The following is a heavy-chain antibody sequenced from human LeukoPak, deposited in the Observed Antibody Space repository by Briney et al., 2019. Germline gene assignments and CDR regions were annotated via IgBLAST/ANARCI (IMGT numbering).Heavy chain of an antibody. D-gene: IGHD3-9*01. CDR3: SRLQGVSTFDY. J-gene: IGHJ4*02. CDR2: ICYDGSKK. CDR1: GFTFSRNG. Sequence: GRSLTLSSAASGFTFSRNGMQWVRQAPGKGGGWVGLICYDGSKKYYTDTVKGRFTISRDNFENTLYMQQYSLRAADTRIFFLSRLQGVSTFDYWGQGTLVTVSS. V-gene: IGHV3-33*01.